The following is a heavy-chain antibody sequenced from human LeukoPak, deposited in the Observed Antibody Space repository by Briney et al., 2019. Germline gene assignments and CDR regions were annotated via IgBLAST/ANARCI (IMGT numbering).Heavy chain of an antibody. CDR1: GYSFTSYW. J-gene: IGHJ4*02. CDR3: ARQYCSSTTCYHLDY. D-gene: IGHD2-2*01. V-gene: IGHV5-51*01. Sequence: GESPKISCKGSGYSFTSYWIGWVRRMPGKGLEWMGIIYPGDSDTRYSPSFQGQVTISADKSISTAYLQWSSLKASDTAMYYCARQYCSSTTCYHLDYWGQGTLVTVSS. CDR2: IYPGDSDT.